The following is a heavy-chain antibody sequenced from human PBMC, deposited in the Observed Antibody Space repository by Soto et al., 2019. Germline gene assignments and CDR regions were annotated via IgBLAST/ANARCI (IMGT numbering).Heavy chain of an antibody. CDR1: DRSFSGYY. J-gene: IGHJ6*02. CDR3: ARVSGIYYYGMDV. D-gene: IGHD3-10*01. CDR2: INHSGST. V-gene: IGHV4-34*01. Sequence: SETLSPTCALYDRSFSGYYWSWIRQPPGKGLEWIGEINHSGSTNYNPSLKSRVTISVDTSKNQFSLKLSSVTAADTAVYYCARVSGIYYYGMDVWGQGTTVT.